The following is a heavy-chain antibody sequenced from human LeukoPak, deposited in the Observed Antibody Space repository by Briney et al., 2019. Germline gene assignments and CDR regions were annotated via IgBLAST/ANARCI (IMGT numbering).Heavy chain of an antibody. V-gene: IGHV3-33*01. CDR2: IWNDGSDE. Sequence: GGSLRLSCAASGFIFSKYAMHWVRQTPGKGLEWVAAIWNDGSDENYADSVKGRFTISSDNSKNTLYLQMNSLRAEDTAVYHCAFEIGRSQGAFDIWGQGTMITVSS. D-gene: IGHD1-26*01. CDR3: AFEIGRSQGAFDI. J-gene: IGHJ3*02. CDR1: GFIFSKYA.